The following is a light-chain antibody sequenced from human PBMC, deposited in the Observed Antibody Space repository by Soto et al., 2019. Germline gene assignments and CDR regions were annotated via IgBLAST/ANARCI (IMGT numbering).Light chain of an antibody. CDR1: SSDVGGYNF. J-gene: IGLJ2*01. CDR3: SSYAGGNNLL. Sequence: QSALTQPPSASGSPGQSVTISCTGTSSDVGGYNFVSWYQQHPGKAPKLMIYEVNKRPSGVPDRFSGSKSGNTASLTVSGLQAEDEADYYCSSYAGGNNLLFGGGTKLTDL. V-gene: IGLV2-8*01. CDR2: EVN.